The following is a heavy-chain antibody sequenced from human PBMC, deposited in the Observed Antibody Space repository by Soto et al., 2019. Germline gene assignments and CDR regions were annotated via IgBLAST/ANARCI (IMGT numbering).Heavy chain of an antibody. CDR1: GGSIRSNNW. J-gene: IGHJ4*02. D-gene: IGHD1-26*01. Sequence: QVQLQESGPGLVKPSGTLSLTCAVSGGSIRSNNWWSWVRQPPGKGLEWIGEIFHGGSTYYNPSLKTRVTVTLAKSKTQCSLKMTSVTAADTAVYYCARVYSGSYSDSWGQGTLVTVSS. V-gene: IGHV4-4*02. CDR2: IFHGGST. CDR3: ARVYSGSYSDS.